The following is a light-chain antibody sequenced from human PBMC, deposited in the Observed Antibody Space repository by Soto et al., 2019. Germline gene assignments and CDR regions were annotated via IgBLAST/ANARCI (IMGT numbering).Light chain of an antibody. J-gene: IGLJ2*01. CDR1: SSDVGGYNH. V-gene: IGLV2-11*02. CDR2: DVS. Sequence: QSALTQPRSVSGSPGQSVTISCTGTSSDVGGYNHVSWHQQHPGKAPKLMIYDVSRRPSGVPDRFSGSKSGNTASLAISGLQAEDDADYYCCSYAGSYTFVVFGGGTKLTVL. CDR3: CSYAGSYTFVV.